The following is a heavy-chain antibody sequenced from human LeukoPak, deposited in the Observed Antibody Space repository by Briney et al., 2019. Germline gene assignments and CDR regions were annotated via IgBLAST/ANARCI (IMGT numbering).Heavy chain of an antibody. J-gene: IGHJ3*02. CDR3: ARVPYYYDSSGYYLAAFDI. V-gene: IGHV3-7*01. Sequence: QPGRSLRLSCAASGLTFSSYGMHWVRQAPGKGLEWVANIKQDGSEKYYVDSVKGRFTISRDNAKNSLYLQMNSLRAEDTAVYYCARVPYYYDSSGYYLAAFDIWGQGTMVTVSS. D-gene: IGHD3-22*01. CDR1: GLTFSSYG. CDR2: IKQDGSEK.